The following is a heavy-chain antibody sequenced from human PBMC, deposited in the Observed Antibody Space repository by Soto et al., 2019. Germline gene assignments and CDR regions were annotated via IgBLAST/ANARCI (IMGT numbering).Heavy chain of an antibody. CDR2: IYYTGKT. V-gene: IGHV4-59*01. J-gene: IGHJ5*02. Sequence: QVQLQESGPGLVKPSETLSLTCSVSGDSLTSYYWTWVRQPPGKGLEWIGYIYYTGKTNYNPSLNGRVTISMDLSKNQFSLELRSLTAADTAVYYCARIILTGYYGLEPWGQGTLVIVSA. CDR3: ARIILTGYYGLEP. D-gene: IGHD3-9*01. CDR1: GDSLTSYY.